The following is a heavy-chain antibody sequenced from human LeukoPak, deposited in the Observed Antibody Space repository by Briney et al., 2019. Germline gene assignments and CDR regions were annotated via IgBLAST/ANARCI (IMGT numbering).Heavy chain of an antibody. D-gene: IGHD3-10*01. CDR3: VTSWGFGEPPADY. CDR2: ISGSGGST. V-gene: IGHV3-23*01. Sequence: GGSLRLSCAASGFTFSSYGMSWVRQAPGKGLEWVSAISGSGGSTYYADSVKGRFTISRDNSKNTLYLQMNSLRAEDTAVYYCVTSWGFGEPPADYWGQGTLVTVSS. CDR1: GFTFSSYG. J-gene: IGHJ4*02.